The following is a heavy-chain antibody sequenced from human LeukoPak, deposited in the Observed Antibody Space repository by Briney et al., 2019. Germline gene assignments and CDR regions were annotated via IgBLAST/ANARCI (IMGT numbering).Heavy chain of an antibody. CDR2: ISGSNNYK. V-gene: IGHV3-21*01. J-gene: IGHJ4*02. D-gene: IGHD5-24*01. CDR1: GFIFSSYS. CDR3: AREDDGYNSY. Sequence: GGSLRLSCAASGFIFSSYSMNWVRQAPGKGLEWVSSISGSNNYKYHADSVKGRFTISRDNAKNSLYLQMNSLRAEDTAVYYCAREDDGYNSYWGQGTLVTVSS.